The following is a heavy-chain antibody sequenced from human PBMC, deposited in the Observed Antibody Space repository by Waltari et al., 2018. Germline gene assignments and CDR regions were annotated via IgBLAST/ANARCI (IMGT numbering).Heavy chain of an antibody. Sequence: QVQLQQWGAGLLKPSETLSLTCAVDGGSFSGYYWSCLRQPPGKVLEWIGEINHSGRTNYNPSLKSRVTISVDTSKNQFSLKLSSVTAADTAVYYCARTGYQLLLWGWFDPWGQGTLVTVSS. CDR2: INHSGRT. D-gene: IGHD2-2*01. J-gene: IGHJ5*02. CDR3: ARTGYQLLLWGWFDP. V-gene: IGHV4-34*01. CDR1: GGSFSGYY.